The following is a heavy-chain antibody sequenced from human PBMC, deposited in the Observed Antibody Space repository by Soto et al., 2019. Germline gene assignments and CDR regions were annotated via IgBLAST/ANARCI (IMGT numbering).Heavy chain of an antibody. D-gene: IGHD1-26*01. Sequence: ASVKVSCKASGYTFTGCYMHWVRQAPGQGLEWMGWINPNSGGTNYAQKFQGWVTMTRDTSISTAYMELSRLRSDDTAVYYCGTQRSEWELSFDYWGQGTLVTVSS. V-gene: IGHV1-2*04. CDR1: GYTFTGCY. J-gene: IGHJ4*02. CDR3: GTQRSEWELSFDY. CDR2: INPNSGGT.